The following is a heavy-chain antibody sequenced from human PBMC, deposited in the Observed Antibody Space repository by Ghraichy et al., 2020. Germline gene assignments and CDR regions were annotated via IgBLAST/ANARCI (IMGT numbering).Heavy chain of an antibody. J-gene: IGHJ4*02. CDR2: ISSSSSYT. CDR3: ARVYTRVKYYFDY. CDR1: GFTFSDYY. D-gene: IGHD3-3*01. Sequence: GGSLRLSCAASGFTFSDYYISWIRQAPGKGLEWVSYISSSSSYTNYADSVKGRFTISRDNAKNSLYLQMNSLRAEDTAVYYCARVYTRVKYYFDYWGQGTLVTVSS. V-gene: IGHV3-11*06.